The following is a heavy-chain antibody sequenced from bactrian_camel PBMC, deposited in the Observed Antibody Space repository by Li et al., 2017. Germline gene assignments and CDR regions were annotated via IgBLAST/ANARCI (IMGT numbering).Heavy chain of an antibody. V-gene: IGHV3S63*01. CDR1: GFTFDDSD. CDR2: ISSDGTT. CDR3: AVDGGEDIIRTVAHAPC. J-gene: IGHJ4*01. Sequence: QVQLVESGGGSVQAGETLRLSCTASGFTFDDSDISWYRQVVPGVDCDLVSSISSDGTTYYADSVKGRFTISQDKPKNTVYLQMNSLKPEDTAEYFCAVDGGEDIIRTVAHAPCWGQGTQVTVS. D-gene: IGHD6*01.